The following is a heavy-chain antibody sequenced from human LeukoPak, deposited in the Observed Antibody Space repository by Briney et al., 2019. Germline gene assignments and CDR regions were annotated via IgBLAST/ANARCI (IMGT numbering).Heavy chain of an antibody. V-gene: IGHV4-59*01. CDR1: GGSISSYY. J-gene: IGHJ6*03. CDR3: ARVGAWPYDSPPEGYMDV. Sequence: SETLSLTCTVSGGSISSYYWSWIRQPPGKGLEWIGYIYYSGSTNYNPSLKSRVTISVDTSKNQFSLKLSSVTAADTAVYYCARVGAWPYDSPPEGYMDVWGKGTTVTISS. D-gene: IGHD5-12*01. CDR2: IYYSGST.